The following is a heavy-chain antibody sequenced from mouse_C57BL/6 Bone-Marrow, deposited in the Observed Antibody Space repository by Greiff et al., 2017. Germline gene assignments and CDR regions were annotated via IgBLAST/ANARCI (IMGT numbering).Heavy chain of an antibody. CDR3: ARTPCGGSSARWYFDV. D-gene: IGHD1-1*01. V-gene: IGHV1-80*01. Sequence: VQLQESGAELVKPGASVKISCKASGYAFSSYWMNWVKQRPGKGLEWIGQIYPGDGDTNYNGKFKGKATLTADKSSSTAYMQLSSLTSEDSAVYVWARTPCGGSSARWYFDVWGTGTTVTVSS. CDR2: IYPGDGDT. CDR1: GYAFSSYW. J-gene: IGHJ1*03.